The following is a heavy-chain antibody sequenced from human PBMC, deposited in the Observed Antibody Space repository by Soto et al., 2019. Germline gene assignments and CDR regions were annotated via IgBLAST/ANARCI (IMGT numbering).Heavy chain of an antibody. Sequence: SETLSLTCTVSGGSISSSSYYWGWIRQPPGKGLEWIGSIYYSGSTYYNPSLKSRVTISVDTSKNQFSLKLSSVTAADTAVYYCARHLGGSYSSSWRGGAFDIWGQGTMVTVSS. J-gene: IGHJ3*02. CDR2: IYYSGST. D-gene: IGHD6-13*01. CDR3: ARHLGGSYSSSWRGGAFDI. V-gene: IGHV4-39*01. CDR1: GGSISSSSYY.